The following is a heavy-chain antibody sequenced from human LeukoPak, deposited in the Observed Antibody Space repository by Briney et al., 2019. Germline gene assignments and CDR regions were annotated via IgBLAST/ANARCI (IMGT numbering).Heavy chain of an antibody. V-gene: IGHV5-51*01. J-gene: IGHJ4*02. CDR3: ARHREEPGFDY. CDR2: IYPGDSDT. CDR1: GYSFTSYW. Sequence: GESLKISCKGSGYSFTSYWIGWVSQMPGKGLEWMGIIYPGDSDTRYNPSFQGQVTISADKSISTAYLQWSSLKASDTAMYYCARHREEPGFDYWGQGTLVTVSS. D-gene: IGHD3-10*01.